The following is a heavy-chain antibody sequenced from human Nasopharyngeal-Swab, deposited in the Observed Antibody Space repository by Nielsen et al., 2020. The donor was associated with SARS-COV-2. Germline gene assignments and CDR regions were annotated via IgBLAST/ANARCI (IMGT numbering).Heavy chain of an antibody. D-gene: IGHD2-2*01. CDR1: GSTFISHW. CDR3: ARQTSSSTGDPFNI. J-gene: IGHJ3*02. Sequence: GESLKISCQGSGSTFISHWIGWVRQMPGKGLEWMGIIYPGDSDTRYSPYFRGQVTISADRSTSTAYLQWGSLRASDTAMYYCARQTSSSTGDPFNIWGQGTMVTVSS. CDR2: IYPGDSDT. V-gene: IGHV5-51*01.